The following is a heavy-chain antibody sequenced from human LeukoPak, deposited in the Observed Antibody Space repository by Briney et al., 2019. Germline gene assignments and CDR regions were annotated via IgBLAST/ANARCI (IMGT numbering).Heavy chain of an antibody. Sequence: SETLSPTCTVSGGPINGGIYYWGWIRQPPGKGLEWIGSISYSGNTYYNPSLQSRVTISVDTSKNQFSLKMTSVTAADTAVYYCARQHYPLSGNYRSPRPFDSWGQGTLVTVSS. V-gene: IGHV4-39*01. CDR1: GGPINGGIYY. CDR3: ARQHYPLSGNYRSPRPFDS. J-gene: IGHJ4*02. D-gene: IGHD3-16*02. CDR2: ISYSGNT.